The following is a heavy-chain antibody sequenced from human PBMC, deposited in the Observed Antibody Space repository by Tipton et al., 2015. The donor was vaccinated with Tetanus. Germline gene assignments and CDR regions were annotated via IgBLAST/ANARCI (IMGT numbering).Heavy chain of an antibody. J-gene: IGHJ5*02. CDR2: IYYSGST. CDR3: ARGQGGGRVVRLNWFDP. CDR1: GDSISRSRYF. D-gene: IGHD6-6*01. V-gene: IGHV4-31*03. Sequence: TLSLTCTVSGDSISRSRYFWNWIRQRPGEGPEWIGYIYYSGSTYYNPSFESRVSMSVDTSKNQFSLNLTSVTAADTAVYYCARGQGGGRVVRLNWFDPWGQGTLVTVSS.